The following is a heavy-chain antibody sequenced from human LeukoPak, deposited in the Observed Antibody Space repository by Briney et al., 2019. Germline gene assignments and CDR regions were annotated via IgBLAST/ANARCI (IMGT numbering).Heavy chain of an antibody. J-gene: IGHJ4*02. V-gene: IGHV4-30-2*01. CDR1: GGSISSGGYY. Sequence: PSQTLSLTCTVSGGSISSGGYYWSWIRQPPGEGLEWIGYIYHSGSTYYNPSLKSRVTISVDRSKNQFSLKLSSVTAADTAVYYCARWYYYDSSGYNPLFDYWGQGTLVTVSS. CDR2: IYHSGST. D-gene: IGHD3-22*01. CDR3: ARWYYYDSSGYNPLFDY.